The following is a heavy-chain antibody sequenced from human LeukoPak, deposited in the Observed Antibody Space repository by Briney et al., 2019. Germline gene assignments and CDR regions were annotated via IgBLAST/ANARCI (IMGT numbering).Heavy chain of an antibody. CDR2: IHPNNGDT. CDR1: GYTFSGTGWY. CDR3: ARDLFVYYDILTGYYSGDLGYNWFDP. J-gene: IGHJ5*02. D-gene: IGHD3-9*01. Sequence: ASVKVSCKASGYTFSGTGWYLYWLRQAPGQGLECMGWIHPNNGDTAYAQKFEGRVAMTRDTSISTAYMELSRLRSDDTAVYYCARDLFVYYDILTGYYSGDLGYNWFDPWGQGTLVTVSS. V-gene: IGHV1-2*02.